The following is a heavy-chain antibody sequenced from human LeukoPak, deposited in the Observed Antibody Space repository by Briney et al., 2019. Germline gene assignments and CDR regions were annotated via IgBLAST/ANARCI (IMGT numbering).Heavy chain of an antibody. Sequence: SETLSLTCTVSGYSISSGYYWGWIRQSPGKGLEWIGNIHHSGNIYYNVSLKSRVTISVHTSNSQFSLNLNSVTAADTAVYYCARDRGGLDAFDIWGQGTMVTVSS. CDR1: GYSISSGYY. CDR3: ARDRGGLDAFDI. CDR2: IHHSGNI. V-gene: IGHV4-38-2*02. D-gene: IGHD3-10*01. J-gene: IGHJ3*02.